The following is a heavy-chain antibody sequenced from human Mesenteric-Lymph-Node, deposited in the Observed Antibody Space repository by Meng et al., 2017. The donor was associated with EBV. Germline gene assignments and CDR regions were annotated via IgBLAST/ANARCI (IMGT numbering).Heavy chain of an antibody. CDR1: GGSVNSGGYS. CDR3: AGGDYVNQFNY. J-gene: IGHJ4*02. CDR2: VHHSGLT. D-gene: IGHD4-17*01. V-gene: IGHV4-30-2*06. Sequence: LQAHGSGSGLGKPSQTLFLPCPCSGGSVNSGGYSWSWIRQSPEKGLEWIGYVHHSGLTYYNPSLETRVIISLERSKNQFSLKLTSVTAADTAVYYCAGGDYVNQFNYWGQGTLVTVFS.